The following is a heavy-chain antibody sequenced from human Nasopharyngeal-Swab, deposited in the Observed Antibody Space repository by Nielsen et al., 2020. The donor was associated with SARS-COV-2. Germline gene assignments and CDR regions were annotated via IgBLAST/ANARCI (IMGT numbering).Heavy chain of an antibody. CDR2: IYGGGST. D-gene: IGHD1-26*01. CDR1: GGSISSSSYY. J-gene: IGHJ3*02. Sequence: ETLSLTCTVSGGSISSSSYYWGWVRQAPGKGLECVSVIYGGGSTYYADSVKGRFTISRDNSKNTLYLHMNSLRADDTAVYYCARDLGGRDPFDIWGQGTMVTVSS. CDR3: ARDLGGRDPFDI. V-gene: IGHV3-53*01.